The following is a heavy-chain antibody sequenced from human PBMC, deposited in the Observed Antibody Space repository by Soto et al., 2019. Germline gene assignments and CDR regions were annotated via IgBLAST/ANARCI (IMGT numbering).Heavy chain of an antibody. CDR1: GASIRSYY. Sequence: SETLSLTCTVSGASIRSYYWSWIRQPPGKGLEWIGYIYYSGSTNYNPSLKSRVTISLDTSKSEVSLKLSSVTAADTAVYYCARDSWNSYYYYYGMDVWGQGXTVTVSS. V-gene: IGHV4-59*01. CDR3: ARDSWNSYYYYYGMDV. CDR2: IYYSGST. J-gene: IGHJ6*02. D-gene: IGHD1-7*01.